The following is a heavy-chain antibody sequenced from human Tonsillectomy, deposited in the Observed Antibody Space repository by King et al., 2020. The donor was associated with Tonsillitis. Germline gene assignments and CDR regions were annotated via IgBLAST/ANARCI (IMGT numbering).Heavy chain of an antibody. D-gene: IGHD7-27*01. V-gene: IGHV3-73*01. Sequence: QLVQSGGGLVQPGGSLKLPCAASGFTFSGSAMHCVRQASVKGLEWVGRIRSKANSYATESAAWVKGRCTISRDDSKNTAYPQMNSRKTQDTAVYYCTRSETGVFDYWGQGTLVTVSS. CDR1: GFTFSGSA. CDR2: IRSKANSYAT. J-gene: IGHJ4*02. CDR3: TRSETGVFDY.